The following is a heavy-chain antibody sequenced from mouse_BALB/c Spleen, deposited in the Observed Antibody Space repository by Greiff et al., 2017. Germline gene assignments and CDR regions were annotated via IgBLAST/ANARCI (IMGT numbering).Heavy chain of an antibody. V-gene: IGHV1S29*02. Sequence: EVKLMESGPELVKPGASVKISCKASGYTFTDYNMHWVKQSHGKSLEWIGYIYPYNGGTGYNQKFKSKATLTVDNSSSTAYMELRSLTSEDSAVYYCARGGVVATEYYAMDYWGQGTSVTVSS. CDR1: GYTFTDYN. CDR3: ARGGVVATEYYAMDY. CDR2: IYPYNGGT. D-gene: IGHD1-1*01. J-gene: IGHJ4*01.